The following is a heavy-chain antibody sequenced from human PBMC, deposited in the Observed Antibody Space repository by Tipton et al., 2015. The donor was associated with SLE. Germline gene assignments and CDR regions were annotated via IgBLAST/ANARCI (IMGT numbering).Heavy chain of an antibody. Sequence: SLRLSCAASGFTFSSYAMSWVRQAPGKGLEWVSAISGSGGSTYYADSVKGRFTISRDNSKNTLYLQMNSLRAEDTAVYYCAKDTGAIVGAPSGAFDIWGQGIMVTVSS. V-gene: IGHV3-23*01. D-gene: IGHD1-26*01. CDR2: ISGSGGST. CDR1: GFTFSSYA. J-gene: IGHJ3*02. CDR3: AKDTGAIVGAPSGAFDI.